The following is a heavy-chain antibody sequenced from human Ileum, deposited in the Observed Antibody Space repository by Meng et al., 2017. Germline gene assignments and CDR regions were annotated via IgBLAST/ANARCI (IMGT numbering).Heavy chain of an antibody. Sequence: QVQLQESGPGRVKPSQTLSLTCSVSGGSFSSDNYYWTWIRQTPGKGLEWIGLTYYNGSPFYSPSLRSRVTISVDTSKDQFSLKLTSVTAADTAVYYCARERRHYYGSGSFDYWGQGILVTVSS. CDR1: GGSFSSDNYY. V-gene: IGHV4-30-4*01. CDR3: ARERRHYYGSGSFDY. CDR2: TYYNGSP. D-gene: IGHD3-10*01. J-gene: IGHJ4*02.